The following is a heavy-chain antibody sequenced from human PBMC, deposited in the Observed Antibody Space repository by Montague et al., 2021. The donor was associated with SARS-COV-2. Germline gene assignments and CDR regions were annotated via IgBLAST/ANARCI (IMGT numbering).Heavy chain of an antibody. Sequence: SETRSLTCTVSGGSISSYYWSLIRQPPGKGLEWIGYIYYSGSTNYNPSLKSRVTISVDTSKNQFSLKLSSVTAADTAVYYCARRSLGYCSGGSCYSAFDPWGQGTLVTVSS. CDR1: GGSISSYY. CDR2: IYYSGST. CDR3: ARRSLGYCSGGSCYSAFDP. J-gene: IGHJ5*02. V-gene: IGHV4-59*01. D-gene: IGHD2-15*01.